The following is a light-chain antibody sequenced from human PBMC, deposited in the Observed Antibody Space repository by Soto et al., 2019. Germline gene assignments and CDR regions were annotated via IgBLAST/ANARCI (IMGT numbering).Light chain of an antibody. CDR1: SSDVGAYNY. Sequence: QSALTQPASVSGSPGQSITISCTGTSSDVGAYNYVSWYQHHPVKAPKLMIYDVTNRPSGVSNRFSGSKSGNTASLTISGLQTEDEADYYCSSYTSRSTLFVFGTGTKLTVL. CDR3: SSYTSRSTLFV. V-gene: IGLV2-14*03. CDR2: DVT. J-gene: IGLJ1*01.